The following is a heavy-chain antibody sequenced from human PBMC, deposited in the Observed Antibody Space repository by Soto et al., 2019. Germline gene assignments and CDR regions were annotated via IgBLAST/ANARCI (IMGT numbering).Heavy chain of an antibody. CDR2: IYYSGST. Sequence: QVQLQESGPGLVKPSQTLSLTCTVSGGSISTGGYYWTWIRQHPGKGLEWIGYIYYSGSTYYNPSLKSRVTISVETSKNQLYLKLSAVTAADTAVYYCARGLSVTLFDNWCQGSLVTVSS. D-gene: IGHD4-17*01. V-gene: IGHV4-31*03. CDR1: GGSISTGGYY. CDR3: ARGLSVTLFDN. J-gene: IGHJ4*02.